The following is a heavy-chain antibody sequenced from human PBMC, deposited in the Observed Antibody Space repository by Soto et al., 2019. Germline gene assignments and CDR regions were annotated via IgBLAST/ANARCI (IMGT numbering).Heavy chain of an antibody. D-gene: IGHD3-3*02. Sequence: LVSGGGVVQPGTSLRLSCVASRFFFGTYTFHWVRQCPGKGLEWVALIWHDGTFTHYADSVKGRFTISRDNSKNMLYLQMNSLRADDTAVYYCARDRHFRGGPDDIWGQGTMVTVSS. J-gene: IGHJ3*02. CDR3: ARDRHFRGGPDDI. CDR1: RFFFGTYT. V-gene: IGHV3-33*08. CDR2: IWHDGTFT.